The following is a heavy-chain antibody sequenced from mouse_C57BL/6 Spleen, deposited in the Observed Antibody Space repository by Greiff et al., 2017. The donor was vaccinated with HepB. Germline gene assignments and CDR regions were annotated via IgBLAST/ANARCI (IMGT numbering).Heavy chain of an antibody. Sequence: QVQLKQSGAELARPGASVKLSCKASGYTFTSYGISWVKQRTGQGLEWIGEIYPRSGNTYYNEKFKGKATLTADKSSSTAYMELRSLTSEDSAVYFCAEEGSPYAMDYWGQGTSVTVSS. CDR2: IYPRSGNT. CDR3: AEEGSPYAMDY. CDR1: GYTFTSYG. V-gene: IGHV1-81*01. J-gene: IGHJ4*01.